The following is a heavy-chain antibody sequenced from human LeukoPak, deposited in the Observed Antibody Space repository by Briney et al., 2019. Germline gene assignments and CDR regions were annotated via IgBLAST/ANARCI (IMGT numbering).Heavy chain of an antibody. CDR3: ARKQDYGDYLQYFDY. CDR1: GFTFSSYS. V-gene: IGHV3-21*01. D-gene: IGHD4-17*01. CDR2: ITTSSSYI. J-gene: IGHJ4*02. Sequence: AGGSLRLSCAASGFTFSSYSVNWVRQAPGKGLEWVSCITTSSSYIYYADSVKGRFTISRDNAKNSLYLQMNSLRAEDTAVYYCARKQDYGDYLQYFDYWGQGALVTVSS.